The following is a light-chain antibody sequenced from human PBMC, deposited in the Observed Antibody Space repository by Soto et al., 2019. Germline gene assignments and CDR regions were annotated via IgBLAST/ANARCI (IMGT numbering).Light chain of an antibody. CDR2: LGS. CDR3: MQALQTRT. J-gene: IGKJ1*01. Sequence: DIVLAHSPRSVPVTPLDACSISCISYQILLHSNGYNYLDWYLQKPGRSPQVLIYLGSNRASGVPDRFSGSGSGTDFTLKISRVEAEDVGVYYCMQALQTRTFGQGTKVDIK. CDR1: QILLHSNGYNY. V-gene: IGKV2-28*01.